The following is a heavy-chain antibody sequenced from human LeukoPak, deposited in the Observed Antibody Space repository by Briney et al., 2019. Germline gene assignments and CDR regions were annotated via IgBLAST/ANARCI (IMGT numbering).Heavy chain of an antibody. D-gene: IGHD3-16*02. CDR1: GFTLSNYG. J-gene: IGHJ4*02. V-gene: IGHV3-23*01. CDR3: PKRGVVIRVILVVFHKEAYYFDP. CDR2: ISGSCGKT. Sequence: GGAVTLSCAGCGFTLSNYGMGWVGQARGKGLEGVAGISGSCGKTNYEYSVNVRFNISRDNPKTPLYLQMNSLRAEDTAVYLCPKRGVVIRVILVVFHKEAYYFDPWGQGALVTVSS.